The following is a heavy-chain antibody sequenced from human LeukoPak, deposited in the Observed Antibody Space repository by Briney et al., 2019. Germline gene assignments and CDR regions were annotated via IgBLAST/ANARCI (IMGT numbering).Heavy chain of an antibody. D-gene: IGHD2-21*02. CDR3: ARVESLLLAYCGGDCSDY. CDR2: IYSGGST. J-gene: IGHJ4*02. V-gene: IGHV3-53*01. Sequence: GGSLRVSCAASGFTVSSNYMSWVRQAPGKGLEWVSVIYSGGSTYYADSVKGRFTISRDNSKNTLYLQMNSLRAEDTAVYYCARVESLLLAYCGGDCSDYWGQGTLVTVSS. CDR1: GFTVSSNY.